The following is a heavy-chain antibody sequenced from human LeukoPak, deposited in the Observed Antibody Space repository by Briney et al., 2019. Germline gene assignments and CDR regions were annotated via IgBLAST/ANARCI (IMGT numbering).Heavy chain of an antibody. D-gene: IGHD2-21*02. CDR2: LNPNNGDT. V-gene: IGHV1-2*02. Sequence: ASVKVSCKASGYTFTDYYMHWVRQAPGQGLEWMGWLNPNNGDTGSAQKFQGRVTMTRDTSISTAYMELSRLRSDDTAVYYCASLLVTAIDNYFDYWGQGTLVTVSS. CDR1: GYTFTDYY. CDR3: ASLLVTAIDNYFDY. J-gene: IGHJ4*02.